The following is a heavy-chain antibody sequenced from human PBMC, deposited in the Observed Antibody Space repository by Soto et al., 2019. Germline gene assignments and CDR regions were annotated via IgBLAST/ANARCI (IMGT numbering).Heavy chain of an antibody. Sequence: QVQLVESGGGVVQPGRSLRLSCAASGFTFSSYAMHWVRRAPGKGLEWVAGISYDGSNKYYADSVKGRFTISRDNSKNTLYLQMNSLDTAVYYCAKGGSDSSDEVDNWGQGTLVTVSS. V-gene: IGHV3-30-3*01. CDR2: ISYDGSNK. CDR1: GFTFSSYA. D-gene: IGHD3-22*01. J-gene: IGHJ4*02. CDR3: AKGGSDSSDEVDN.